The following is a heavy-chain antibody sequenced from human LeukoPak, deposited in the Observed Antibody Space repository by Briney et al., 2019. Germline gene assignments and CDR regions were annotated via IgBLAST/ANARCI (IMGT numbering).Heavy chain of an antibody. D-gene: IGHD1-7*01. Sequence: GGSLRLSCAASGFTFSNYNMNWVRQAPGKGLEWVANIKEDGSEKYHVDSVMGRFTISRDNAKNSLYLQMNSLRVEDTAVYYCARDKELGSQRGSSFDYWGQGTLLTVSS. CDR3: ARDKELGSQRGSSFDY. V-gene: IGHV3-7*01. J-gene: IGHJ4*02. CDR2: IKEDGSEK. CDR1: GFTFSNYN.